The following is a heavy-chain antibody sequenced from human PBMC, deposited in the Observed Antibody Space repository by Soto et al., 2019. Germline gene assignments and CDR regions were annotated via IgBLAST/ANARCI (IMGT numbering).Heavy chain of an antibody. CDR3: ARGMSVAPDY. V-gene: IGHV3-21*04. CDR1: GFTFTRYS. Sequence: PGGSLRLSCAASGFTFTRYSMNWVRQAPGKGLEWVSSISSTTNYIYYGDSMKGRFTISRGNSKNTLYLQMNSLRAKDTAVYYCARGMSVAPDYWGQGTLVTVSS. CDR2: ISSTTNYI. J-gene: IGHJ4*02. D-gene: IGHD2-15*01.